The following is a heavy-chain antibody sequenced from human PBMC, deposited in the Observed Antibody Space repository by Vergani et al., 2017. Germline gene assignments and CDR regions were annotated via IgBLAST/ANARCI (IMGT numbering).Heavy chain of an antibody. V-gene: IGHV3-23*04. Sequence: EVQLVESGGGLVQPGGSLRLSCAASGFTFSSYAMSWVRQAPGKGLEWVSAISGSGGSTYYADSVKGRFTISRDNSKNTLYLQMNSLRAEDTAVYYCAKSALHLDYGDYGNFFDYGGQGSLVTVP. D-gene: IGHD4-17*01. J-gene: IGHJ4*02. CDR3: AKSALHLDYGDYGNFFDY. CDR1: GFTFSSYA. CDR2: ISGSGGST.